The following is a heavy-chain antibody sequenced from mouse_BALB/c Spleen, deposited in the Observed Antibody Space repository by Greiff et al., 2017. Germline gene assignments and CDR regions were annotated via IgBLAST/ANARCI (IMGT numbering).Heavy chain of an antibody. CDR1: GYTFTSYW. CDR2: INPSTGYT. V-gene: IGHV1-7*01. D-gene: IGHD2-2*01. Sequence: QVQLQQSGAELAKPGASVKMSCKASGYTFTSYWMHWVKQRPGQGLEWIGYINPSTGYTEYNQKFKDKATLTADKSSSTAYMQLSSLTSEDSAVYYCAREGIYGYDEVYAMDYWGQGTSVTVSS. CDR3: AREGIYGYDEVYAMDY. J-gene: IGHJ4*01.